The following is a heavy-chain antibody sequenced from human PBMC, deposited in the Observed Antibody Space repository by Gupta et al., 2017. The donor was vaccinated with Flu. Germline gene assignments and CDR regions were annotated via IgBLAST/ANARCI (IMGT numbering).Heavy chain of an antibody. D-gene: IGHD1-26*01. CDR2: IYHSGTT. CDR3: ARDGILGATLGEIHY. V-gene: IGHV4-38-2*02. J-gene: IGHJ4*02. Sequence: WGWIRQPPGKGLEWIGIIYHSGTTYYNPSLKSRVTISVDTSKNQFSLRLTSVTAADTAVYYCARDGILGATLGEIHYWGQGTLVTVSS.